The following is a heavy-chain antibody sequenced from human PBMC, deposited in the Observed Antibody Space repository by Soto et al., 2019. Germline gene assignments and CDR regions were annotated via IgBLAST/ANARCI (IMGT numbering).Heavy chain of an antibody. CDR3: ARGGHNAVVTDSFDS. CDR2: IHPSGGGS. D-gene: IGHD2-21*02. CDR1: GYPLNTYY. V-gene: IGHV1-46*02. Sequence: GASVKVSCKSSGYPLNTYYLHWVRQAPGQGLEWMGMIHPSGGGSTYAQKFLGRVTMTMDSSTSTVFMELTSLRSADTAVYYCARGGHNAVVTDSFDSWGQGTLVTVSS. J-gene: IGHJ4*02.